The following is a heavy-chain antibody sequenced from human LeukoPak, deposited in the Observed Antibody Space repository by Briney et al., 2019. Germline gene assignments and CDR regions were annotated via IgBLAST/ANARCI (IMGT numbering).Heavy chain of an antibody. CDR3: ASGGYCSGGSCYPGYFDY. CDR2: IIPIFGTA. J-gene: IGHJ4*02. CDR1: GGTFSSYA. D-gene: IGHD2-15*01. Sequence: SVKVSCKASGGTFSSYAISWVRQAPGQGLEWMGGIIPIFGTANFAQKFQGRVTITADKSTSTAYMELSSLRSEDTAVYYCASGGYCSGGSCYPGYFDYWGQGTLVTVSS. V-gene: IGHV1-69*06.